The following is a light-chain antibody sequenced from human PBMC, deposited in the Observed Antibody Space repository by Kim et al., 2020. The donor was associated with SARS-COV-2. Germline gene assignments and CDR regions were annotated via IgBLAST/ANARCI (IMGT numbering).Light chain of an antibody. V-gene: IGKV1-27*01. CDR2: AAS. CDR1: KGSSNY. J-gene: IGKJ1*01. Sequence: ASVGEGVTITCRASKGSSNYLAWYQQKPGEAPKLLIYAASTLQFGVSTRFSGSGSGTEFTLTISDLQPEDVATYYCQKYDTAPWTFGHGTKVDIK. CDR3: QKYDTAPWT.